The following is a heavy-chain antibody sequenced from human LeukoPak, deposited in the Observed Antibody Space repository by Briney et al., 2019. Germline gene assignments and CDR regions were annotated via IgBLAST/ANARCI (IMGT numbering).Heavy chain of an antibody. Sequence: GGSLRLSCTASGFTFCDYAMSWFRQAPGKGLEWVGFIRSKAYGGTTEYAASVKGRFTISRDDSKSIAYLQMNSLKTEDTAVYYCTRSYYYDSSGYDAFDIWGQGTMVTVSS. J-gene: IGHJ3*02. V-gene: IGHV3-49*03. CDR1: GFTFCDYA. CDR3: TRSYYYDSSGYDAFDI. CDR2: IRSKAYGGTT. D-gene: IGHD3-22*01.